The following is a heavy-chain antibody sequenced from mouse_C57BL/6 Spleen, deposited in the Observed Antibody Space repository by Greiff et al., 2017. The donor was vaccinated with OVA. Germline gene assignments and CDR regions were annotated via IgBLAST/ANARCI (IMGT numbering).Heavy chain of an antibody. J-gene: IGHJ2*01. CDR2: INPNNGGT. CDR1: GYTFTDYY. D-gene: IGHD2-1*01. CDR3: AREGGNYENDY. Sequence: VQLQQSGPELVKPGASVKISCKASGYTFTDYYMNWVKQSHGKSLEWIGDINPNNGGTSYNQKFKGKATLTVDKSSSTAYMELRSLTSEDSAVYYCAREGGNYENDYWGQGTTLTVSS. V-gene: IGHV1-26*01.